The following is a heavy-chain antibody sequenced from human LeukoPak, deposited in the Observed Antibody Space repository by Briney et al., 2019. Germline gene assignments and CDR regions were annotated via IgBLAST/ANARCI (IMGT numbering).Heavy chain of an antibody. V-gene: IGHV3-30*02. D-gene: IGHD3-22*01. Sequence: GGSLRLSCAASGFTFSSYGMHWVRQAPGKGLEWVAFIRYDGSKKYYADSVKGRFTISRDNSKNTLYLQMNSLRAEDTAVYYCTKVHYYDSSGLDYFDYWGQGTLVTVSS. CDR3: TKVHYYDSSGLDYFDY. CDR2: IRYDGSKK. CDR1: GFTFSSYG. J-gene: IGHJ4*02.